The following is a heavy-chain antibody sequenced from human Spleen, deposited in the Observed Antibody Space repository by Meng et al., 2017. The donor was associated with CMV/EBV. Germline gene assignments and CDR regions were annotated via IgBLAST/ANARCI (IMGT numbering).Heavy chain of an antibody. Sequence: GESLRLSCVASGFTFGSHVMTWVRQAPGKGLQWVSGIIGSGGNTYYADSVKGRFSISRDNSKNTLYLQMNSLRVEDTAVYYCAKRRGANSGDFDYWGQGTLVTVSS. CDR1: GFTFGSHV. V-gene: IGHV3-23*01. CDR3: AKRRGANSGDFDY. J-gene: IGHJ4*02. CDR2: IIGSGGNT. D-gene: IGHD4-23*01.